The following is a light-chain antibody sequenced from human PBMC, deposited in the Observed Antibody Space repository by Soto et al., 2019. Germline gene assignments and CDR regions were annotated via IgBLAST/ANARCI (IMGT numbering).Light chain of an antibody. J-gene: IGLJ2*01. CDR1: SVDVGGYNY. Sequence: QSVLTQPASVSGSPGQSITISCTGTSVDVGGYNYVSWYQQHPGKAPKLMIYDVSNRPSGVSNRFSGSKSGNTASLTISGLQAEDEADYYCSSYTSSSTLYVVFGGGTQLTVL. V-gene: IGLV2-14*01. CDR2: DVS. CDR3: SSYTSSSTLYVV.